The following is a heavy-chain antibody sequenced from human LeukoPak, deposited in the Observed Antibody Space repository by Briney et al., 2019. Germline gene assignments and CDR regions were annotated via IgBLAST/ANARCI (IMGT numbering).Heavy chain of an antibody. J-gene: IGHJ4*02. D-gene: IGHD3-10*02. Sequence: GGSLRLSCAASGFSFSNYEMNWVRQAPGKGLEWVSYISTSGNTMYYADSVKGRFTISRDNAKKSLYLQMNSLRAEDTAVYYCARDVPRWGQGTLVTVSS. V-gene: IGHV3-48*03. CDR2: ISTSGNTM. CDR3: ARDVPR. CDR1: GFSFSNYE.